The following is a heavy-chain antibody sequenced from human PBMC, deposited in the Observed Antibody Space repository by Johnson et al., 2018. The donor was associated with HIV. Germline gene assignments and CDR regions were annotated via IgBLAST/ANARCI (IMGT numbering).Heavy chain of an antibody. D-gene: IGHD6-6*01. CDR3: AKGVRGSSCYDAFDI. J-gene: IGHJ3*02. CDR2: ITVSGDNT. Sequence: VQLVESGGGLIQPGGSLRLSCAASGFTFSDCAMSWVRQGPGKGLEWVSAITVSGDNTYYADSVKGRFTISRDNSKNTLYLQMSGLRADDTAVYYCAKGVRGSSCYDAFDIWGQGTMVTVS. V-gene: IGHV3-23*04. CDR1: GFTFSDCA.